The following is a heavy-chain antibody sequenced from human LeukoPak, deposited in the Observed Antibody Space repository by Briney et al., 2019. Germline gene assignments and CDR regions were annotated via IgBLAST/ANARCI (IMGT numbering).Heavy chain of an antibody. CDR2: MNPNSGNT. CDR1: GYTFTSYD. D-gene: IGHD6-13*01. Sequence: ASVKVSCKASGYTFTSYDINWVRQATGQGLEWMGWMNPNSGNTGYAQKFQGRVTMTRNTSISTAYMELSSLRSEDTAVYYCARGRSGDSSSWYQSDWFDPWGQGTLVTVSS. J-gene: IGHJ5*02. CDR3: ARGRSGDSSSWYQSDWFDP. V-gene: IGHV1-8*01.